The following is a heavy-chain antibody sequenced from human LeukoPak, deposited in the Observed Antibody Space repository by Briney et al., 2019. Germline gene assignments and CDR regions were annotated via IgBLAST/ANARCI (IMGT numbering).Heavy chain of an antibody. V-gene: IGHV3-33*01. CDR1: GFTFSSYG. CDR2: IWYDGSNK. J-gene: IGHJ4*02. D-gene: IGHD3-22*01. CDR3: ARDFLPGYYDSSGSTY. Sequence: PGRSLRLSCAASGFTFSSYGMHWVRQAPGKGLEWVAVIWYDGSNKYYADSVKGRFTISRDNAKNSLYLQMNSLRGEDTAVYYCARDFLPGYYDSSGSTYWGQGTLVTVSS.